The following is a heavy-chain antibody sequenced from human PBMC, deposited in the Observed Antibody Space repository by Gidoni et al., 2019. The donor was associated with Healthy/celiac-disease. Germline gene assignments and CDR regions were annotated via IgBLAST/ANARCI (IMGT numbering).Heavy chain of an antibody. CDR1: GGSISRYY. V-gene: IGHV4-4*07. CDR3: ARGRGYYDSSGYEFDY. Sequence: QVQLQESGPGLVKPSETLSLPCTVSGGSISRYYWSWIRQPAGKGLEWIGRIYTSGSTNYNPSLKSRVTMSVDTSKNQFSLKLSSVTAADTAVYYCARGRGYYDSSGYEFDYWGQGTLVTVSS. D-gene: IGHD3-22*01. CDR2: IYTSGST. J-gene: IGHJ4*02.